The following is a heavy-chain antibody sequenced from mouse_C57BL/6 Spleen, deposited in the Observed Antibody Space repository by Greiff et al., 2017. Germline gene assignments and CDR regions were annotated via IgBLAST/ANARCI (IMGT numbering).Heavy chain of an antibody. CDR2: IDPANGNT. CDR1: GFNIKNNY. J-gene: IGHJ3*01. D-gene: IGHD2-3*01. Sequence: EVQLQQSVAELVRPGASVKLSCTASGFNIKNNYMHWVKQRPEQGLEWIGRIDPANGNTKYAPKFQGKATITADTSSNTAYLQLSSLTSEDTAIYYCARSYVGYYEFAYWGQGTLVTVSA. V-gene: IGHV14-3*01. CDR3: ARSYVGYYEFAY.